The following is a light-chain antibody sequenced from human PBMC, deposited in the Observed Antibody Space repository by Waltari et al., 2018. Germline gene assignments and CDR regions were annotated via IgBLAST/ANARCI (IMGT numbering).Light chain of an antibody. CDR1: QSFLYSSNNKNY. V-gene: IGKV4-1*01. Sequence: DIVTTQSPDSLAVSRGERPPINRKSSQSFLYSSNNKNYLAWYQQNPGQHPKLLIYWASTRESGVPDRFSGSGSGTDFTLTISSLQAEDVAVYYCQQYYSTPRTFGQGTKVEIK. CDR2: WAS. J-gene: IGKJ1*01. CDR3: QQYYSTPRT.